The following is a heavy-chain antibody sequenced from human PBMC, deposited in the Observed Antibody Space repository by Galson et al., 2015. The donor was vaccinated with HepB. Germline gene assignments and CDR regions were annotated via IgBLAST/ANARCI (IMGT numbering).Heavy chain of an antibody. J-gene: IGHJ3*02. CDR1: GFTFSNSA. Sequence: SLRLSCAASGFTFSNSAMSWVRQAPGKGLDWVSAVSGTDGGTYYADSVKGRFTISRDDAKNTLYLQMNSLRAEDTAVYYCAKHHHDSSERGDAFDIWGPGTMVTVSS. CDR3: AKHHHDSSERGDAFDI. V-gene: IGHV3-23*01. CDR2: VSGTDGGT. D-gene: IGHD3-22*01.